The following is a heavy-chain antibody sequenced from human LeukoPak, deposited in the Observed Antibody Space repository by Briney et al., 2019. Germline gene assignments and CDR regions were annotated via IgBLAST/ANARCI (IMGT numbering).Heavy chain of an antibody. CDR1: GFTFSVYA. D-gene: IGHD6-19*01. CDR3: AKGSDSGWYQDY. V-gene: IGHV3-9*01. J-gene: IGHJ4*02. CDR2: ITWNSGTI. Sequence: GGSLRLSCAASGFTFSVYAMSWVRQAPGKGLEWVSGITWNSGTIDYADSVKGRFTISRDNAKSSLYLQMNSLRAEDTAFYYCAKGSDSGWYQDYWGQGTLVTVST.